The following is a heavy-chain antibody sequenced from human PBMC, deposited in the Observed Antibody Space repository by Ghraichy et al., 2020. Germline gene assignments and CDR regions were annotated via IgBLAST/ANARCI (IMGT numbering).Heavy chain of an antibody. J-gene: IGHJ4*02. V-gene: IGHV4-34*01. CDR3: ARDPRSGGSLSLDY. CDR1: GGSFSGYY. Sequence: SETLSLTCAVYGGSFSGYYWNWIRQPPGKGLEWIGEINHSGSTNYNPSLKSRVTISVDTSKNQFSLKLNSVTAADTAVYYCARDPRSGGSLSLDYWGRGTLVTVSS. CDR2: INHSGST. D-gene: IGHD6-19*01.